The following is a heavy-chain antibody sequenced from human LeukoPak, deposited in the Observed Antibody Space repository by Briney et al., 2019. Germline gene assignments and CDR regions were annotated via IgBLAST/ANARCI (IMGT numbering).Heavy chain of an antibody. CDR2: INHSGST. D-gene: IGHD6-25*01. CDR1: GGSFSGYY. Sequence: SETLSLTCAVYGGSFSGYYCSWIRQPPGKGLEWIGEINHSGSTNYNPSLKSRVTISVDTSKNQFSLKLSSVTAADTAVYYCARGPHRLLTHKDVWGKGTTVTVSS. V-gene: IGHV4-34*01. J-gene: IGHJ6*03. CDR3: ARGPHRLLTHKDV.